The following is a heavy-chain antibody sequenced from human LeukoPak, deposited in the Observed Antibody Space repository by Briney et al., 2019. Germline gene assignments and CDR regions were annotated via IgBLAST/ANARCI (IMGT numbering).Heavy chain of an antibody. V-gene: IGHV4-34*01. CDR1: GGSFSGYY. CDR3: ARHRMGESIAARREAFDI. Sequence: PSETLSLTCAVYGGSFSGYYWSWIRQPPGKGLEWIGSIYYSGSTYYNPSLKSRVTISVDTSENQFSLKLSSVTAADTAVYYCARHRMGESIAARREAFDIWGQGTMVTVSS. D-gene: IGHD6-6*01. J-gene: IGHJ3*02. CDR2: IYYSGST.